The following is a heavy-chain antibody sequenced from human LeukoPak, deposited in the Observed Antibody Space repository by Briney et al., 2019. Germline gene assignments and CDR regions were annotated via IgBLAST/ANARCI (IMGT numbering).Heavy chain of an antibody. CDR2: INPNSGGT. CDR1: GYTFTGYY. J-gene: IGHJ3*02. V-gene: IGHV1-2*02. CDR3: ASAMDIVVVPADNDAFDI. Sequence: ASVKVSCKASGYTFTGYYMHWVRQAPGQGLEWMGWINPNSGGTSYAQKFQGRVTMTRDTSISTAYMELSRLRSDDTAVYYCASAMDIVVVPADNDAFDIWGQGTMVTVSS. D-gene: IGHD2-2*03.